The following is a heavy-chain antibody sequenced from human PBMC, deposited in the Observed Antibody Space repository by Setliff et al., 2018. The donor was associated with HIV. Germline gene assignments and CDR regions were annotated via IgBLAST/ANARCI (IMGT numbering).Heavy chain of an antibody. Sequence: ASETLSLTCAVYGGSFSGYYWSWIRQPPGKGLEWIGEINHSGSTNYNPSLKSRVTISVDTSKNQFSLKLSSVAAADTAVYYCARGITMISAGYYYYYMDVWGKGTTVTVSS. J-gene: IGHJ6*03. CDR3: ARGITMISAGYYYYYMDV. CDR2: INHSGST. V-gene: IGHV4-34*01. D-gene: IGHD3-22*01. CDR1: GGSFSGYY.